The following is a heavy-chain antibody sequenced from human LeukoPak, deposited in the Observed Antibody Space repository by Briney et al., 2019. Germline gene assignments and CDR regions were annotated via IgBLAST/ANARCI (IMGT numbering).Heavy chain of an antibody. D-gene: IGHD2-2*02. CDR3: ARPDCPARACYSLLA. CDR2: INPNSGEI. J-gene: IGHJ4*02. Sequence: ASVTVSCKASGYTFTDYYIHWVRQAPGQGLQWMGRINPNSGEIDYAQKFQGRVTMTSDTSTSTGYMELGSLTFDDTAVYFCARPDCPARACYSLLAWGQGTPIIVSS. V-gene: IGHV1-2*06. CDR1: GYTFTDYY.